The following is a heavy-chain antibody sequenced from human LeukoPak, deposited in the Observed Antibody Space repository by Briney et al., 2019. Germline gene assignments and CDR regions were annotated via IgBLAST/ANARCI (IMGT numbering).Heavy chain of an antibody. V-gene: IGHV3-9*01. J-gene: IGHJ3*02. CDR2: ISWNSGSI. Sequence: GGSLRLSCAASGFTFDDYAMHWVRQAPVKGLEWVSGISWNSGSICYADSVKGRFTISRDNAKNSLYLQMNSLRAEDTALYYCAKDWEWELRAFDIWGQGTMVTVSS. CDR1: GFTFDDYA. CDR3: AKDWEWELRAFDI. D-gene: IGHD1-26*01.